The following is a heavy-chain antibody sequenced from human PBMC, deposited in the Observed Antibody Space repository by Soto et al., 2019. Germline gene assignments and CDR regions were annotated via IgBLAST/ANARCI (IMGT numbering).Heavy chain of an antibody. J-gene: IGHJ4*02. CDR1: GGSISSYY. CDR3: ARLFSGY. CDR2: IYYSGST. Sequence: PSETLSLTCTVSGGSISSYYWSWIRQPPGKGLEWIGYIYYSGSTNYNPSLKSRVTISVDTSKNQFSLKLSSMTAADTAVYYCARLFSGYWGQGTLVTVSS. V-gene: IGHV4-59*01. D-gene: IGHD3-10*01.